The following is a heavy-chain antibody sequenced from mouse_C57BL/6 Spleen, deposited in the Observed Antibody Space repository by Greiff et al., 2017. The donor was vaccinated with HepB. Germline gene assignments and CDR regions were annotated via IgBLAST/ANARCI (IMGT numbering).Heavy chain of an antibody. Sequence: EVQGVESGGDLVKPGGSLKLSCAASGFTFSSYGMSWVRQTPDKRLEWVATISSGGSYTYYPDSVKGRFTISRDNAKNTLYLQMSSLKSEDTAMYYCARPLNYYGSSYEYFDVWGTGTTVTVSS. D-gene: IGHD1-1*01. CDR2: ISSGGSYT. J-gene: IGHJ1*03. CDR1: GFTFSSYG. CDR3: ARPLNYYGSSYEYFDV. V-gene: IGHV5-6*01.